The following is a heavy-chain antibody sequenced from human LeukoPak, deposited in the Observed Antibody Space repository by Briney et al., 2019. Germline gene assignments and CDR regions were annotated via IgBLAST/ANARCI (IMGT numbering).Heavy chain of an antibody. D-gene: IGHD4-17*01. CDR2: ISGNGGST. J-gene: IGHJ5*02. Sequence: PGGSLRLSCVASGFTFSSYAMSWVRQAPGKGLEWASGISGNGGSTEYADSVKGRCTISRDNSRNTVYLQMNSLRAEDTAVYYCAKSTGFSPGNWFDPWGQGTLVTVSS. CDR3: AKSTGFSPGNWFDP. V-gene: IGHV3-23*01. CDR1: GFTFSSYA.